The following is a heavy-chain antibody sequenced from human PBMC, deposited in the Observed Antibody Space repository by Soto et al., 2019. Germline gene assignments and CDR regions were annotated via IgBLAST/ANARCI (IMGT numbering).Heavy chain of an antibody. CDR1: GSTFTSNG. Sequence: VSVQVSCKVSGSTFTSNGIGWVRQAPGQGLEWLGWISTYNENMDSAPKPQDRLTMTTVTSTTTPYTELRNLNSDDTALYSGGYVGGYNTGDYSFDVWGQGTPVTVSS. J-gene: IGHJ4*02. V-gene: IGHV1-18*04. CDR3: GYVGGYNTGDYSFDV. D-gene: IGHD5-18*01. CDR2: ISTYNENM.